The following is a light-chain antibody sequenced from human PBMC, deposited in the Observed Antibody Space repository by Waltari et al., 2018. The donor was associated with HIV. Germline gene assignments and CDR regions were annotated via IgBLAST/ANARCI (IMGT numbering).Light chain of an antibody. V-gene: IGKV3-15*01. Sequence: EIVMTQSPATLSVSPGERATLSCRASQSVSSNLAWYQQKPGQAPRLLIYGASTRATGIPARFSGSGSGTEFTLTISSLQPEDFATYYCQESYSTSLTFGPGTKVDIK. J-gene: IGKJ3*01. CDR1: QSVSSN. CDR3: QESYSTSLT. CDR2: GAS.